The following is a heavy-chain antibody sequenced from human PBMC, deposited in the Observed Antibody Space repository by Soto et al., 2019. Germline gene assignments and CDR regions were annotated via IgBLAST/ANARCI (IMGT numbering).Heavy chain of an antibody. V-gene: IGHV1-18*01. CDR1: GYTFTSYG. CDR2: ISAYNGNT. Sequence: QVQLVQSGAEVKKPGASVKVSCKASGYTFTSYGISWVRQAPGQVLEWMGWISAYNGNTNYAQKLQGRVTMTTDTSTSTAYMELRSLRSDDTAVYYCARGLDYYDSSGYYYGSCFAYWGRGTLVTVSS. CDR3: ARGLDYYDSSGYYYGSCFAY. J-gene: IGHJ4*02. D-gene: IGHD3-22*01.